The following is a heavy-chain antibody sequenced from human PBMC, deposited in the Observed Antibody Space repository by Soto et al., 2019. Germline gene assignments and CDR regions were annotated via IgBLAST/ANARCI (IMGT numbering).Heavy chain of an antibody. Sequence: EVQLVESGGGLVKRGGSLRLSCAASGFSFSSYSMNWVRQAPGKGLEWVSSISSSSSYIYYADSVKGRFTISRDNAKNSLYLQMNRLRAEDTAVYYCARELEVGATGVGGLDIWGQGTMVTVSS. D-gene: IGHD1-26*01. CDR3: ARELEVGATGVGGLDI. J-gene: IGHJ3*02. V-gene: IGHV3-21*01. CDR1: GFSFSSYS. CDR2: ISSSSSYI.